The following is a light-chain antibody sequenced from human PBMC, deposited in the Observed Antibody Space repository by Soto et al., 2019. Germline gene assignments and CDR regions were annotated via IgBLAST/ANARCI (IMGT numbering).Light chain of an antibody. CDR1: QTVNNNY. CDR2: GAS. Sequence: DIVLTQSPGTLSLSPGERAILSCRASQTVNNNYLAWYQQKPGQAPRLLISGASSRAAGIPDRFSGSGSETDFTLTISRLEPEDFALYFCQQYGNPRITFGQGTRLEIK. CDR3: QQYGNPRIT. V-gene: IGKV3-20*01. J-gene: IGKJ5*01.